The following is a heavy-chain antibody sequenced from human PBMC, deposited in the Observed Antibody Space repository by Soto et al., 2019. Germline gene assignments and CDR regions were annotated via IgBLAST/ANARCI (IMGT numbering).Heavy chain of an antibody. CDR1: GGTFSSYA. CDR3: ASTGEAPEGDESGRGDAFDI. V-gene: IGHV1-69*06. D-gene: IGHD1-26*01. Sequence: SVKVSCKASGGTFSSYAISWARQAPGQGLEWVGGIIPIFGTANYAQKFQGRVTITADKSTSTAYMELSSLRSEDTAVYYCASTGEAPEGDESGRGDAFDIWGQGTKVTVSS. CDR2: IIPIFGTA. J-gene: IGHJ3*02.